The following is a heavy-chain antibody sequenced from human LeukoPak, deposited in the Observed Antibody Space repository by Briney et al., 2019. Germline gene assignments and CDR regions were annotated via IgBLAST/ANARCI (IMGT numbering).Heavy chain of an antibody. Sequence: SETLSLTCAVYGGSFSGYYWSWIRQPPGKGLEWLGEINHSGSTNYNPSLKSRVTISVDTSKNQFSLKLSSVTAADTAVYYCARAHTIFGVVITDYYFDYWGQGTLVTVSS. CDR2: INHSGST. D-gene: IGHD3-3*01. V-gene: IGHV4-34*01. CDR1: GGSFSGYY. CDR3: ARAHTIFGVVITDYYFDY. J-gene: IGHJ4*02.